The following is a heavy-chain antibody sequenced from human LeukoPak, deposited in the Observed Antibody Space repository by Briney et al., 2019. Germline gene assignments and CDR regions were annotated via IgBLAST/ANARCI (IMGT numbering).Heavy chain of an antibody. D-gene: IGHD3-16*01. CDR3: AKDRMGVIMITFGGPQY. V-gene: IGHV3-30*18. CDR2: ISYDGSNK. J-gene: IGHJ4*02. Sequence: GGSLRLSCAASGFTFSSYGMHWVRQAPGKGLEWVAVISYDGSNKYYADSVKGRFTISRDNSKNTLYLQMNSLRAEDPAVYYCAKDRMGVIMITFGGPQYWGQGTLVTVSS. CDR1: GFTFSSYG.